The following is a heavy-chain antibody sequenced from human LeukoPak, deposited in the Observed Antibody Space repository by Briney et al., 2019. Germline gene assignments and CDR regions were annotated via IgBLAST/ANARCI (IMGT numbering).Heavy chain of an antibody. CDR3: ARSRIVVVPAGPFDY. V-gene: IGHV3-33*01. Sequence: GGSLRLSCAASGFTFSSYGMRWVRQAPGKGLEWVAVIWYDGSNKYYADSVKGRFTISRDNSKNTLYLQMNSLRAEDTAVYYCARSRIVVVPAGPFDYWGQGTLVTVSS. D-gene: IGHD2-2*01. CDR2: IWYDGSNK. J-gene: IGHJ4*02. CDR1: GFTFSSYG.